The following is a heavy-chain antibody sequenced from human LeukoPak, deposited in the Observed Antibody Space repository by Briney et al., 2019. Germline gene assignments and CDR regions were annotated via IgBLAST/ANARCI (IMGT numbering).Heavy chain of an antibody. CDR2: MNPNSGNT. CDR3: ARGQLLTYYYYVDV. CDR1: GYTFTSYD. J-gene: IGHJ6*03. D-gene: IGHD2-2*01. Sequence: ASVKVSCKASGYTFTSYDINWVRQATGQGLEWMGWMNPNSGNTGYAQKFQGRVTMTRNPSISTAYMELSSLRSDDTAVYYCARGQLLTYYYYVDVWGKGTTVTVSS. V-gene: IGHV1-8*01.